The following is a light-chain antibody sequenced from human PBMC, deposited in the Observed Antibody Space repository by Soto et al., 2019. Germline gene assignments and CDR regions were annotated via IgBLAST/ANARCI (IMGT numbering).Light chain of an antibody. CDR1: QSIGDW. Sequence: DVQMTQSPSTLSASVGDRVTITCRASQSIGDWLAWFQQKPGRAPKLLIYKASSLESGVPSTFSGSASGTEFTLTISSLQPDDFATYYCQHYYDYSWTFGQGTKVDI. V-gene: IGKV1-5*03. CDR3: QHYYDYSWT. CDR2: KAS. J-gene: IGKJ1*01.